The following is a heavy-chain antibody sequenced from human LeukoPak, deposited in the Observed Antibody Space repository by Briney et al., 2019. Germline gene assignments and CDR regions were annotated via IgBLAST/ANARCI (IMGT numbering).Heavy chain of an antibody. CDR2: INDYTGDT. CDR3: ARGRIAKIVVVHSFSYGMDV. D-gene: IGHD3-22*01. CDR1: GFTFGSYA. Sequence: GSLRLSCEASGFTFGSYAMYWVRQAPGKGLEWIGEINDYTGDTKYNPSLNSRVSISLEKSKNQLSLELRSVTAADTAVYYCARGRIAKIVVVHSFSYGMDVWGQGTTVTASS. V-gene: IGHV4-34*01. J-gene: IGHJ6*02.